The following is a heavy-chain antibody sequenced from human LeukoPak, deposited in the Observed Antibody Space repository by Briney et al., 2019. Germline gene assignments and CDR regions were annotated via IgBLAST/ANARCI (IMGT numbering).Heavy chain of an antibody. CDR3: ARGSISSYWPDYYYYMDV. CDR1: GYTFTSYG. V-gene: IGHV1-18*01. CDR2: ISAYNGNT. Sequence: ASVKVSCKASGYTFTSYGISWVRQAPGQGLEWMGWISAYNGNTNYAQKLQGRVTMTTDTSTSTAYMELSSLRSEDTAVYYCARGSISSYWPDYYYYMDVWGKGTTVTVSS. J-gene: IGHJ6*03. D-gene: IGHD6-13*01.